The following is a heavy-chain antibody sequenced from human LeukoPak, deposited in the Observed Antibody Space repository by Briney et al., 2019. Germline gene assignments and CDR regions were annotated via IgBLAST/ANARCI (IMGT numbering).Heavy chain of an antibody. Sequence: GGSLRLSCAVSGITLSNYGMRWVRQAPGKGLEWVAGISGSGGGTVYADSVKGRFTISRDNRKNTLYLQMNSLRADDTAVYYCAKVGRAITMIVVVNDAFDIWGQGTMVTVSS. D-gene: IGHD3-22*01. V-gene: IGHV3-23*01. J-gene: IGHJ3*02. CDR1: GITLSNYG. CDR2: ISGSGGGT. CDR3: AKVGRAITMIVVVNDAFDI.